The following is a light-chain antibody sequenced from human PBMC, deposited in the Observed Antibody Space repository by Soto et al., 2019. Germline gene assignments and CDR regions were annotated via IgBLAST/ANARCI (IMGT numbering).Light chain of an antibody. J-gene: IGKJ1*01. CDR1: QGVRSY. CDR3: HQVYTYPRT. Sequence: IQLTQSPSSLCASVGDRVTITCRASQGVRSYLAWFQQRPGKAPKLLIFGASTLQNGVPARFVGGGFGTEFTLTITSLQPEDFATYYCHQVYTYPRTFGQGTKVDIK. CDR2: GAS. V-gene: IGKV1-9*01.